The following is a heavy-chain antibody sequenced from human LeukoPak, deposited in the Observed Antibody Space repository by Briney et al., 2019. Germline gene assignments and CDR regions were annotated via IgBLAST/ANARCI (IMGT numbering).Heavy chain of an antibody. D-gene: IGHD5-12*01. Sequence: AGGSLRLSCAASGFIFNNYGLIWVRQAPGKGLQWVSAISNDGGGITYADFVKGRFTISRDNSKNTLFLQMNSLRAKDTALYYCAKGGSGYFLDLWGQGTLVTVSS. CDR1: GFIFNNYG. V-gene: IGHV3-23*01. CDR3: AKGGSGYFLDL. CDR2: ISNDGGGI. J-gene: IGHJ5*02.